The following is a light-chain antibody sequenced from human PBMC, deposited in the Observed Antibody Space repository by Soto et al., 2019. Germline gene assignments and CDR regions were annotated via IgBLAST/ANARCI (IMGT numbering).Light chain of an antibody. J-gene: IGKJ1*01. V-gene: IGKV3-20*01. CDR3: QYYGNSPLT. Sequence: EIVLTQSPGTLSLSPGERATLHCRASQSISTSSLAWYRQKPGQAPRLLIYGAFNRATGIPDRFSGGGSGTDFTLTITRLEPEDFAVYYCQYYGNSPLTFGQGTKVDIK. CDR1: QSISTSS. CDR2: GAF.